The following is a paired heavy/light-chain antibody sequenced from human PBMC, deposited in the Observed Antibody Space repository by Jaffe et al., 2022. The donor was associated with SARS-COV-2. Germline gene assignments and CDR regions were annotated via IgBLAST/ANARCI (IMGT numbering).Light chain of an antibody. CDR2: DAS. V-gene: IGKV3-11*01. Sequence: EIVLTQSPATLSLSPGETATLSCRASQSVNNYLAWYQQRPGQAPRLLMYDASNRATGIPIRFTGSGSGTDFTLTISNLEPEDFAVYYCQQRSSSWTFGQGTKVEIK. J-gene: IGKJ1*01. CDR1: QSVNNY. CDR3: QQRSSSWT.
Heavy chain of an antibody. J-gene: IGHJ2*01. V-gene: IGHV3-23*01. Sequence: EMHLLESGGNLVQPGGSLRLSCTASGFTFSNYAMSWVRQAPGKGLEWVSTMSGNRLYTDYADSVQGRFTVSRDNSRNTLYLQLTSLRAEDAATYYCAKGDVPGALHYFDLWGRGTLVTVSS. CDR1: GFTFSNYA. CDR3: AKGDVPGALHYFDL. D-gene: IGHD7-27*01. CDR2: MSGNRLYT.